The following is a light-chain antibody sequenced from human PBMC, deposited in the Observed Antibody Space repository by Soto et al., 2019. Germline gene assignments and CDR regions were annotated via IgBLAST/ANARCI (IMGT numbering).Light chain of an antibody. Sequence: QSALTQPASVSGSPGQSITISCTGTSSDVGGFNYVSWYQLHPGKAPKLIIFEVTNRPSGISNRFSGSKSGNTASLTISGLRAEDDADYYCTSYTSSATLWLFGGGTQLTVL. V-gene: IGLV2-14*01. CDR2: EVT. CDR1: SSDVGGFNY. J-gene: IGLJ3*02. CDR3: TSYTSSATLWL.